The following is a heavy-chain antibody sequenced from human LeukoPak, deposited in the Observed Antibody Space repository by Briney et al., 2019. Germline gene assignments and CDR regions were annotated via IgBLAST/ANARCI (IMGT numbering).Heavy chain of an antibody. CDR2: LRSKAYGGTT. J-gene: IGHJ6*03. D-gene: IGHD5-12*01. V-gene: IGHV3-49*04. CDR3: TRGYSGYDVPYYMDV. CDR1: GFTFGDYA. Sequence: GGSLRLSCTASGFTFGDYAMSWVRQAPGKGLEWVGFLRSKAYGGTTEYAASVKGRFTISRDDSKSIAYLQMNSLKTEDTAVYYCTRGYSGYDVPYYMDVWGKGTTVTISS.